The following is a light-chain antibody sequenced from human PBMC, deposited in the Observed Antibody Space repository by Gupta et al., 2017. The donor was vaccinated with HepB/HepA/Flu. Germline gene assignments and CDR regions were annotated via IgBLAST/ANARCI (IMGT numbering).Light chain of an antibody. CDR2: DVT. CDR1: SGDVGGYNY. Sequence: QSALTPPASVSGSPGQSIAISCTGTSGDVGGYNYVSWHQQNPGKAPKVIIYDVTNRPAGVSNRFSGSKSGNTASLTSSGLQAEDEADYYGSADTSSRTVVFGGGTKLTVL. V-gene: IGLV2-14*01. CDR3: SADTSSRTVV. J-gene: IGLJ2*01.